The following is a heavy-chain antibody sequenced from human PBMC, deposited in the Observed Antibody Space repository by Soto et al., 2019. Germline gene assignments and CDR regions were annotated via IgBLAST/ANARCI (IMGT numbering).Heavy chain of an antibody. CDR2: IWYDGSNK. Sequence: SLRLSCAASGFTFSSYGMHWVRQAPGKGLEWVAVIWYDGSNKYYADSVKGRFTISRDNSKNTLYLQMNSLRAEDTAVYYCARDPRYSNYVTDYYYYYGMDFWGQGTTVTVSS. J-gene: IGHJ6*02. CDR3: ARDPRYSNYVTDYYYYYGMDF. V-gene: IGHV3-33*01. D-gene: IGHD4-4*01. CDR1: GFTFSSYG.